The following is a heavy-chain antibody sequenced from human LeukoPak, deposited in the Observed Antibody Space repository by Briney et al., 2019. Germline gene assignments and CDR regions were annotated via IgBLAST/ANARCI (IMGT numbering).Heavy chain of an antibody. CDR2: IKQDGSEK. CDR1: GFTFSSYW. V-gene: IGHV3-7*01. Sequence: GGSLRLSCAGSGFTFSSYWMSWVRQAPGKGLEWVANIKQDGSEKYYVDSVKGRFTISRDNAKNSLYLQMNSLRAEDTAVYYCATSGLDFDYWGQGTLVTVSS. J-gene: IGHJ4*02. CDR3: ATSGLDFDY. D-gene: IGHD6-19*01.